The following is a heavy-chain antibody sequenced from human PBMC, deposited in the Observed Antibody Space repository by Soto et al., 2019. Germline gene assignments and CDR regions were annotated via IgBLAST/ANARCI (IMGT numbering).Heavy chain of an antibody. J-gene: IGHJ4*02. CDR3: ARTYSSGWYYFDY. Sequence: SVKVSCKASGGTFSSYAISWVRQAPGQGLEWMGGIIPIFGTANYAQKFQGRVTITADKSTSTAYMELSSLRSEDTAVYYCARTYSSGWYYFDYWGQGALVTVSS. V-gene: IGHV1-69*06. CDR1: GGTFSSYA. CDR2: IIPIFGTA. D-gene: IGHD6-19*01.